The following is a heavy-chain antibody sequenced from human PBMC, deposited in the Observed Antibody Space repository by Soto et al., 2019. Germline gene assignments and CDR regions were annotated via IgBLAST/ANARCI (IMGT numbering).Heavy chain of an antibody. CDR1: GYTFTSYD. CDR3: ARERTRGFDP. V-gene: IGHV1-8*01. J-gene: IGHJ5*02. Sequence: QVQLVQSGAEVKKPGASVKVSCKASGYTFTSYDINWVRQATGQGLEWMGWMNPNSGNTASAQKFLGRVTMTRNPSIGTPYMWLSSLRSEDMAVFYCARERTRGFDPWGQGTLVSVSS. CDR2: MNPNSGNT.